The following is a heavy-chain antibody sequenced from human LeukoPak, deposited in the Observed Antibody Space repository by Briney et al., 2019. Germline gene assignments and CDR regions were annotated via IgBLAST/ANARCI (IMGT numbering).Heavy chain of an antibody. CDR2: IYTSGST. CDR1: GGSISSGSYY. V-gene: IGHV4-61*02. CDR3: AREGQYNWKGNWFDP. J-gene: IGHJ5*02. D-gene: IGHD1-1*01. Sequence: PSQTLSLTCTVSGGSISSGSYYWSWIRQPAGKGLEWIGRIYTSGSTNYNPSLKSRVTISVDTSKNQFSLKLSSVTAADTAVYYCAREGQYNWKGNWFDPWGQGTLVTVSS.